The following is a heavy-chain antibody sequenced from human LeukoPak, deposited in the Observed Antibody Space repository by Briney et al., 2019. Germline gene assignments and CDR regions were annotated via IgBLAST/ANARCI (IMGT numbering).Heavy chain of an antibody. D-gene: IGHD1-14*01. Sequence: GGSLRLSCAASGFTFSNYAMHWVRQAPGKGLEYVSAISSNGDSTYYAKSVKGRFTISRDNSKNTLYLQMGSLRAEDTAVYYCAKPARTDYADYWGQGTLVTVSS. J-gene: IGHJ4*02. CDR3: AKPARTDYADY. CDR2: ISSNGDST. CDR1: GFTFSNYA. V-gene: IGHV3-64*01.